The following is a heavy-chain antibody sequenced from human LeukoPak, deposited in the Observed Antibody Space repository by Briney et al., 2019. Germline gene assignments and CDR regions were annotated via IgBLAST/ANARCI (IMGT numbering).Heavy chain of an antibody. Sequence: ASVKVSCKASGYTLTTYTMHWVRQAPGQRLEWMGWIDTGNGNTEYSRKFQGRVTITRDTSASTAYMELSSLRSEDTAVYYCAGGAAELHRYYYYYYYMDVWGKGTTVTVSS. V-gene: IGHV1-3*04. D-gene: IGHD1-26*01. CDR3: AGGAAELHRYYYYYYYMDV. CDR1: GYTLTTYT. CDR2: IDTGNGNT. J-gene: IGHJ6*03.